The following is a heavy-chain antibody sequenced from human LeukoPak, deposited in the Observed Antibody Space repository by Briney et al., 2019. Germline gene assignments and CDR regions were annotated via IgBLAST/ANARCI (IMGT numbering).Heavy chain of an antibody. J-gene: IGHJ5*02. CDR1: GFLVTSTH. Sequence: GGSLRLTRTVSGFLVTSTHMDWVRQAPGKGPEWVGIIYDDGGTVHAESVKGRFTISRDNSKNTMYLQMNSLRPEDSAVYYCARDRAGRRSSWVEFDLWGQGMLVTVSS. V-gene: IGHV3-53*05. CDR3: ARDRAGRRSSWVEFDL. CDR2: IYDDGGT. D-gene: IGHD3-10*01.